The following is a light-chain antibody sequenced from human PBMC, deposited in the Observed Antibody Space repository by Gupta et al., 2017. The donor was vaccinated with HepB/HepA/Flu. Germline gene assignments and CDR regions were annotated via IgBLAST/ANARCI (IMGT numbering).Light chain of an antibody. CDR2: GAS. CDR1: QSVSSSY. Sequence: EIVLTQSPGTLSLSPGERATLSCRASQSVSSSYLAWYQQKPGQAPRLLIYGASSRATGIPDRFSGSGSGTDFTLTISRLEPEDFAVYYCHQYCSSSITFGQGTRLEIK. V-gene: IGKV3-20*01. CDR3: HQYCSSSIT. J-gene: IGKJ5*01.